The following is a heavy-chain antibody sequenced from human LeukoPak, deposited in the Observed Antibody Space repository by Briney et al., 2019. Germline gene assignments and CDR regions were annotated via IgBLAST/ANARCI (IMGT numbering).Heavy chain of an antibody. Sequence: PSETLSLTCTVSGGSISSYYWSRVRQPPGRGLEWIGYIYNSGSTKYNPSLKSRVTVSVDTSKNQFSLKLSSVTAADTAVYYCARARPDTAMAVDYWGQGTLVTVSS. CDR3: ARARPDTAMAVDY. CDR1: GGSISSYY. V-gene: IGHV4-59*01. CDR2: IYNSGST. D-gene: IGHD5-18*01. J-gene: IGHJ4*02.